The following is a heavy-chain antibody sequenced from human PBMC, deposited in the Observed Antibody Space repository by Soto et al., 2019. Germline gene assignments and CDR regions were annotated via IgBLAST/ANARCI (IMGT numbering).Heavy chain of an antibody. V-gene: IGHV1-8*01. CDR3: ATMATIGSINWFDP. CDR1: GYTFTNND. CDR2: MNPGSGDT. J-gene: IGHJ5*02. Sequence: GASVKVSCKASGYTFTNNDVSWVRQATGQGLEWMGWMNPGSGDTGYAQKFQGRVTMTRDISIATAYMELSSLRSDDAAIYYCATMATIGSINWFDPWGQGTLVTVSS. D-gene: IGHD3-10*01.